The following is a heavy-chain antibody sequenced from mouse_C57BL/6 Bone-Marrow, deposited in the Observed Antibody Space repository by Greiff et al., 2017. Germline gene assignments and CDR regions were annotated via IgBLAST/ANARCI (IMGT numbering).Heavy chain of an antibody. D-gene: IGHD2-3*01. Sequence: QVQLQQPGPELVKPGASVKLSCKASGYTFTSYWMHWVKQRPGQGLEWIGNINPSNGGTNYNEKFKSKATLTVDKSSSTAYMQLSSLTSEDSAVYYCARSDGYYDWYFDVWGTGTTVTVSS. CDR2: INPSNGGT. V-gene: IGHV1-53*01. CDR1: GYTFTSYW. J-gene: IGHJ1*03. CDR3: ARSDGYYDWYFDV.